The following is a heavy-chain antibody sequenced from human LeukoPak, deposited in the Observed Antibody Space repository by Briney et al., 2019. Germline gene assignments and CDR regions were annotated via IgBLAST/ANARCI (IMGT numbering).Heavy chain of an antibody. Sequence: ASVKVSCKASGGTFSSYAISWVRQAPGQGLEWMGGIIPIFGTANYAQKFQGRVTITADGSTSTAYMELSSLRSEDTAVYYCARHVHSWPYYFDYWGQGTLVTVSS. D-gene: IGHD6-13*01. V-gene: IGHV1-69*13. CDR2: IIPIFGTA. CDR1: GGTFSSYA. J-gene: IGHJ4*02. CDR3: ARHVHSWPYYFDY.